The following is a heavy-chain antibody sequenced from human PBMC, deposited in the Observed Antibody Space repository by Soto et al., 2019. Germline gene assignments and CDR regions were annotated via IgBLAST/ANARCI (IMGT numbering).Heavy chain of an antibody. V-gene: IGHV3-48*02. CDR3: ARRWGSYPPYYYYGMDV. Sequence: GGSLRLSCAASGFTFSSYSMNWVRQAPGKGLEWVSYISGSSTIYYADSVKGRFTISRDNAKNSLYLQMNSLRDEDTAVYYCARRWGSYPPYYYYGMDVWGQGTTVTVSS. D-gene: IGHD3-16*01. CDR2: ISGSSTI. J-gene: IGHJ6*02. CDR1: GFTFSSYS.